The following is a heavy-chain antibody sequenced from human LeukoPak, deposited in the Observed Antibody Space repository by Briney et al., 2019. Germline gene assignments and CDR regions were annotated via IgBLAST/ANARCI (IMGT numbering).Heavy chain of an antibody. CDR1: GFTFSSYE. Sequence: PGGSLRLSCAASGFTFSSYEMNWVRQAPGKGLEWVSYTSSSGSTIYYADSVKGRFTISRDNAKNSLYLQMNSLRAEDTSIYYCARGSWLVPPTDYWGQGTLVTVSS. CDR3: ARGSWLVPPTDY. CDR2: TSSSGSTI. D-gene: IGHD6-19*01. J-gene: IGHJ4*02. V-gene: IGHV3-48*03.